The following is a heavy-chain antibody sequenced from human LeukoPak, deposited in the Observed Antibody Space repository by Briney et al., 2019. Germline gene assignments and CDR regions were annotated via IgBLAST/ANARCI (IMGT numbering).Heavy chain of an antibody. Sequence: GGSLRLSCAVSGFAVSGNYMTWVRQAPGKGLEWVSTFYSGGSTYYADSVKGRFIISRDSSTNTLYLQMISLRAEDTAVYFCARDRGYSYPYFDYWGQGTLVTVSS. J-gene: IGHJ4*02. CDR1: GFAVSGNY. CDR2: FYSGGST. D-gene: IGHD5-18*01. V-gene: IGHV3-53*01. CDR3: ARDRGYSYPYFDY.